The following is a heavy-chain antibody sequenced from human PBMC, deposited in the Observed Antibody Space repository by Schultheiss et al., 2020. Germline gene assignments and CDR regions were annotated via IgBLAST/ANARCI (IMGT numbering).Heavy chain of an antibody. J-gene: IGHJ4*02. Sequence: PCAASGFTFDDYAMHWVRQAPGKGLEWVSGISWNSGNIGYADSVKGRFTISRDNAKNSLYLQMNSLRADDTALYYCAKGLSLAGASIDYWGQGTLVNGSS. CDR2: ISWNSGNI. CDR3: AKGLSLAGASIDY. D-gene: IGHD1-26*01. V-gene: IGHV3-9*01. CDR1: GFTFDDYA.